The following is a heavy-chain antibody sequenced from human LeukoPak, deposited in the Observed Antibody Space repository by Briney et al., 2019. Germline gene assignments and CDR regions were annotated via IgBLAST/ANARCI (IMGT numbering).Heavy chain of an antibody. J-gene: IGHJ4*02. CDR2: TYYRSKWYS. D-gene: IGHD6-6*01. V-gene: IGHV6-1*01. CDR1: GDSVSSNSAA. Sequence: SQTLSLTCAISGDSVSSNSAAWNWIRQSPSRGLEWLGRTYYRSKWYSDYAVSVKSRIIINPDTSKNQFSLQLNSVTPEDTAVYYCAREASSSSGPNFDYWGQGTLVTVSS. CDR3: AREASSSSGPNFDY.